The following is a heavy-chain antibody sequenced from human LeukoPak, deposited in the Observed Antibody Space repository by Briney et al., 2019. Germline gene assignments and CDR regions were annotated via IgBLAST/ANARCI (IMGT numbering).Heavy chain of an antibody. CDR2: INHSGST. CDR3: ARGRTFHDY. CDR1: GGSFSGYY. Sequence: PSETLSLTCAVYGGSFSGYYWSWIRQPPGKGLEWIGEINHSGSTNYNPSLKSRVTISVGTSKNQFSLKLSSVTAADTAVYYCARGRTFHDYWGQGTLVTVSS. J-gene: IGHJ4*02. V-gene: IGHV4-34*01.